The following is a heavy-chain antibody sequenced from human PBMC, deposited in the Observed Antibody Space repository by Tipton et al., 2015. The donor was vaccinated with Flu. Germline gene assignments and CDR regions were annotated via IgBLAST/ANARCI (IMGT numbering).Heavy chain of an antibody. CDR1: GEALGTHY. Sequence: GEALGTHYWTWFRQPAGERLEWIGRIFATGTAIYNPSLRSRVTMSVDTSKNQFSLNLTSVTAADTAVYYCVRTKDGYTLSNFVYWGQGTLVTVSS. J-gene: IGHJ4*02. D-gene: IGHD5-24*01. V-gene: IGHV4-4*07. CDR2: IFATGTA. CDR3: VRTKDGYTLSNFVY.